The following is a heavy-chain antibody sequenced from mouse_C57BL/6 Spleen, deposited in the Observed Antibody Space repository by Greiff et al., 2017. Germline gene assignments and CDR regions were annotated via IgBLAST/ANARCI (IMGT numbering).Heavy chain of an antibody. CDR2: ISDGGSYT. CDR1: GFTFSSYA. D-gene: IGHD2-10*01. J-gene: IGHJ3*01. V-gene: IGHV5-4*03. Sequence: EVKLVESGGGLVKPGGSLKLSCAASGFTFSSYAMSWVRQTPEKRLEWVATISDGGSYTYYPDNVKGRFTISRDNAKNNLYLQMSHLKSEDTAMYYCARGGPYPFAYWGQGTLVTVSA. CDR3: ARGGPYPFAY.